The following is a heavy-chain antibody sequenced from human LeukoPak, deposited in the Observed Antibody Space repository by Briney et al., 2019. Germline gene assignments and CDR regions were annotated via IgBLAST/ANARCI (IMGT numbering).Heavy chain of an antibody. CDR2: ISWNSGSI. D-gene: IGHD6-13*01. CDR3: AKDISSGVAAAGISWFDP. CDR1: GFTFDDYA. V-gene: IGHV3-9*01. J-gene: IGHJ5*02. Sequence: GGSLRLSCAASGFTFDDYAMHWVRQAPGKGLEWVSGISWNSGSIGYADSVKGRFTISRDNAKNSLYLQMNSLRAEDTALYYCAKDISSGVAAAGISWFDPWGQGTLVTVSS.